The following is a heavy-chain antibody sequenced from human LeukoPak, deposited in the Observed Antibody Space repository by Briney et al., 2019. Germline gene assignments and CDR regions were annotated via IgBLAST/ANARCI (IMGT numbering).Heavy chain of an antibody. CDR3: AKDTIAGTGAFDI. CDR2: ISLNSGSI. J-gene: IGHJ3*02. CDR1: GFTFDDYA. V-gene: IGHV3-9*01. D-gene: IGHD6-13*01. Sequence: GGSLRLSCAASGFTFDDYAMHWVRQAPGKGLEWVSGISLNSGSIGYADSVKGRFTISRDNAKNSLYLQMNSLRAEDTALYYCAKDTIAGTGAFDIWGQGTMVTVSS.